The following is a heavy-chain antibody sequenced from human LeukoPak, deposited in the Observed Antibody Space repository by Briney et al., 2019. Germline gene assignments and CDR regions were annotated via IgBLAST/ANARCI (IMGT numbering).Heavy chain of an antibody. J-gene: IGHJ2*01. CDR3: ARSLIPGRWYFDL. V-gene: IGHV3-30*04. D-gene: IGHD3-16*01. CDR1: GFTFSSFP. Sequence: GKSLRLSCAVSGFTFSSFPFHWVRQAPGKGLEWVAAISTDGSYEYHGDSVKGRFTISRDNPMNTLYLQMNGLRPDDTAVYYCARSLIPGRWYFDLWGRGTLVTVSS. CDR2: ISTDGSYE.